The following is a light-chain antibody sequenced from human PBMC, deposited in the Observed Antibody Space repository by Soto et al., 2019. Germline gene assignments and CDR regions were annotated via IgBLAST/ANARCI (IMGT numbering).Light chain of an antibody. V-gene: IGLV2-14*01. CDR3: CSFAGNYIYV. CDR2: EVT. CDR1: STDVGGYNY. J-gene: IGLJ1*01. Sequence: SVLAQPSSVSGSPGQSITISCTGTSTDVGGYNYVSWYQHHSGKAPKLLIYEVTNRPSGISDRFSGSKSVNTASLTISGLQAEDESDYYCCSFAGNYIYVFGTGTKVTVL.